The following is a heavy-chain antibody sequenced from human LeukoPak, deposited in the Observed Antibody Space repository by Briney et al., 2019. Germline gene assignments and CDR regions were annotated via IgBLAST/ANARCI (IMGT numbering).Heavy chain of an antibody. D-gene: IGHD1-26*01. CDR2: IIPIFGTA. CDR1: GGTFSTYA. Sequence: SXKVSCKASGGTFSTYAINWVRQAPGQGLEWMGGIIPIFGTANYAQKFQGRVTITTDESTSTAYMELSSLRSEDTAVYYCARVFARSGEISGSYYYYWGQGTLVTVSS. J-gene: IGHJ4*02. V-gene: IGHV1-69*05. CDR3: ARVFARSGEISGSYYYY.